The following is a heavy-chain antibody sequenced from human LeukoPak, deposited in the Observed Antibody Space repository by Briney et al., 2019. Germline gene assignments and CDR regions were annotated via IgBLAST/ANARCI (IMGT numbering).Heavy chain of an antibody. Sequence: SETLSLTCAVYGGSIRSYYWSWIRQPPGKGLEWIGYIYYSGSTNYNPSLKSRVTISVDTSKNQFSLKLSSVTAADTAVYYCARHPSAVAGKTFDYWGQGMLVTVSS. D-gene: IGHD6-19*01. V-gene: IGHV4-59*08. CDR3: ARHPSAVAGKTFDY. J-gene: IGHJ4*02. CDR1: GGSIRSYY. CDR2: IYYSGST.